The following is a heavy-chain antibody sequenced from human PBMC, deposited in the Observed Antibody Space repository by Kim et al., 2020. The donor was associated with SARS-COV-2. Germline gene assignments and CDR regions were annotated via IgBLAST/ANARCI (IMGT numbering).Heavy chain of an antibody. J-gene: IGHJ4*02. Sequence: GGSLRLSCAASGFTFSNFWMNWVRQAPGRGLEWVGRIKSKTSGEATDYAAPVKGRFTRSKDDSKNTLHLQMNSLETEDTGVYYCTTLTSAAGRGYWGQGTLVTVSS. D-gene: IGHD6-13*01. CDR1: GFTFSNFW. CDR3: TTLTSAAGRGY. V-gene: IGHV3-15*01. CDR2: IKSKTSGEAT.